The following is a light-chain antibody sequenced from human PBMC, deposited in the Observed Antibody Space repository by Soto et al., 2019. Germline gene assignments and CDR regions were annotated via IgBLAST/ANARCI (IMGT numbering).Light chain of an antibody. V-gene: IGKV4-1*01. CDR1: RIVLYSSNNRNY. CDR2: WAS. CDR3: QQYYSTPCA. Sequence: DIAIFAFPGSMAVSLFERGTISCNFCRIVLYSSNNRNYLAWYQQKPRQPPNLLIYWASTRESGVPDLFSGSGSGTDFTLTISSLQAEDVAVYYCQQYYSTPCAFGGGTKVDIK. J-gene: IGKJ4*01.